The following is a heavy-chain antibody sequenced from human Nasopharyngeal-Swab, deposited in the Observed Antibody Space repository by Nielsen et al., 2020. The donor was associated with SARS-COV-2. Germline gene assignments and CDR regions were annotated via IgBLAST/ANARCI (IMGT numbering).Heavy chain of an antibody. CDR2: ISSSGGST. J-gene: IGHJ4*02. V-gene: IGHV3-23*01. CDR1: GFTFSNFA. CDR3: AKGQSAYARFDS. D-gene: IGHD3-3*01. Sequence: GSLRLSCAASGFTFSNFAMSWVRQAPGKGLEWVAAISSSGGSTYYADSVEGRFTISRDHSKSTLYLQLNSLRADDTAIYYCAKGQSAYARFDSWGRGTLVTVSS.